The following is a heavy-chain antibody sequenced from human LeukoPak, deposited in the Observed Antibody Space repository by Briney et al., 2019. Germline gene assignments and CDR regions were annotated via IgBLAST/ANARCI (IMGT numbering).Heavy chain of an antibody. D-gene: IGHD3-10*01. CDR1: RGSISSYY. V-gene: IGHV4-59*01. CDR2: IYYSGSA. J-gene: IGHJ5*02. CDR3: ARGFGDWGLSWFDP. Sequence: SETLSLTCTVSRGSISSYYWSWIRQPPGKGLEWIGYIYYSGSAKYNPSLKSRVTISVDTSKNQFSLKLTSVTAADTAVYYCARGFGDWGLSWFDPWGQGTLVTVSS.